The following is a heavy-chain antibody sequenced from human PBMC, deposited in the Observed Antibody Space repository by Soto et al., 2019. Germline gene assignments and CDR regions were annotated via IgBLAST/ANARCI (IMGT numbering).Heavy chain of an antibody. Sequence: GGSLRLSCAASGFTFSSYGMHWVRQAPGKGPEWVAVIWYDGSNKYYADSVKGRFTISRDNSKNTLYLQMNSLRAEDTAVYYCARGTRRGYSYGPLDYWGKGTLVTVSS. CDR3: ARGTRRGYSYGPLDY. V-gene: IGHV3-33*01. J-gene: IGHJ4*02. CDR2: IWYDGSNK. CDR1: GFTFSSYG. D-gene: IGHD5-18*01.